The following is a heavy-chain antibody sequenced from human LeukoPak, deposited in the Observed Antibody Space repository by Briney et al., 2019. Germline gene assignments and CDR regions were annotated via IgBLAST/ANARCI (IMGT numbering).Heavy chain of an antibody. J-gene: IGHJ4*02. V-gene: IGHV3-74*01. D-gene: IGHD6-13*01. Sequence: GWSLRLSCAASGFTFSSYWMHWVRQAPGKGLVWISRINSDGRSTNYADSVKGRFTISRDDAKNTVYLQMDSLRAEDTAVYYCTTAIAAAPGAYWGQGTLVTVSS. CDR1: GFTFSSYW. CDR3: TTAIAAAPGAY. CDR2: INSDGRST.